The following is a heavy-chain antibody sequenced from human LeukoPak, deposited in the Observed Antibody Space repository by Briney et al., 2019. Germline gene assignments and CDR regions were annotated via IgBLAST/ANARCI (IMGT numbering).Heavy chain of an antibody. CDR3: ASLTVTGGSLSDY. CDR2: ISNSGSSK. Sequence: GGSLRLSCVASGFTFSNYDMNWVRQVPGKGLEWVSYISNSGSSKYYVDSVNGRFTNSRDNAKNSLYLQMNSLRAEDTAVYYCASLTVTGGSLSDYWGQGTLVTVSS. D-gene: IGHD2-15*01. V-gene: IGHV3-48*03. J-gene: IGHJ4*02. CDR1: GFTFSNYD.